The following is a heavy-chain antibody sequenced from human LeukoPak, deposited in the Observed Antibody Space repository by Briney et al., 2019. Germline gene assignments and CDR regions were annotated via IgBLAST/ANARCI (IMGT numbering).Heavy chain of an antibody. Sequence: GGSLRLSCAASGFTFSSYGMSWVRQAPGKGLEWVSAISGSGGSTYYADSVKGRFTISRDNSKSTLYLQMNSLRAEDTAVYYCAKVSRTYYYDSSGPPSDAFDIWGQGTMVTVSS. CDR1: GFTFSSYG. D-gene: IGHD3-22*01. J-gene: IGHJ3*02. V-gene: IGHV3-23*01. CDR2: ISGSGGST. CDR3: AKVSRTYYYDSSGPPSDAFDI.